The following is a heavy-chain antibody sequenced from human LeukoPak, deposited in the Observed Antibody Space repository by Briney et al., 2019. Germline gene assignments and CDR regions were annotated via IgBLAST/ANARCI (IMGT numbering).Heavy chain of an antibody. J-gene: IGHJ4*02. Sequence: GGSLRLSCAASGFTFSNYGLSWVRQAPGKGLEWVSGITGSGGSTYYADSVKGRFTISRDNSKNTLYLQMNSLRAEDTAVYYCAKSGYNRFDYWGQGTRVTVSS. CDR2: ITGSGGST. D-gene: IGHD5-24*01. V-gene: IGHV3-23*01. CDR3: AKSGYNRFDY. CDR1: GFTFSNYG.